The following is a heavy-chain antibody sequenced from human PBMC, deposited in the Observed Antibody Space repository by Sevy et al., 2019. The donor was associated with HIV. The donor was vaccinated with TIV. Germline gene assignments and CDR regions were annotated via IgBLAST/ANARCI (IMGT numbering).Heavy chain of an antibody. CDR2: VYYTGGT. Sequence: SETLSLTCTVSGGSINSDHWNWIRQPPGKGLEWIGYVYYTGGTNYNPSLKNRVTISVDRTKNQFSLNLTSVTAADTAEYYGTRLNDFDIWGQGTMFTVSS. CDR1: GGSINSDH. V-gene: IGHV4-59*08. CDR3: TRLNDFDI. J-gene: IGHJ3*02. D-gene: IGHD2-8*01.